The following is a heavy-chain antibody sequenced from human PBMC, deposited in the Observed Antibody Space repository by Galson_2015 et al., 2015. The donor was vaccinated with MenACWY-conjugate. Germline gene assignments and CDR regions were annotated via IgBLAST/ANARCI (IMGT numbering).Heavy chain of an antibody. CDR3: AKDGGVAVAGRFDP. J-gene: IGHJ5*02. Sequence: SLRLSCAAPRFTFSSYSMNWVRQAPGKGLEWISYISSDGSTKYYADSVKGRFTISRDNAKNSLYLQMNSLRDEDTAVYYCAKDGGVAVAGRFDPWGQGTLVTVAS. CDR1: RFTFSSYS. V-gene: IGHV3-48*02. D-gene: IGHD6-19*01. CDR2: ISSDGSTK.